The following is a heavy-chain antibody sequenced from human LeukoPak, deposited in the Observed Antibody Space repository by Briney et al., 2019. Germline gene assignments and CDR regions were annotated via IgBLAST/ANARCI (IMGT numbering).Heavy chain of an antibody. CDR2: INHSGST. D-gene: IGHD2-15*01. CDR3: ARGAPHGYCSGGSCYSDY. CDR1: GGSFSGYY. Sequence: SETLSLTCAVYGGSFSGYYWSWIRQPPGRGLEWIGEINHSGSTNYNPSLKSRVTISVDTSKNQFSLKLSSVTAADTAVYYCARGAPHGYCSGGSCYSDYWGQGTLVTVSS. J-gene: IGHJ4*02. V-gene: IGHV4-34*01.